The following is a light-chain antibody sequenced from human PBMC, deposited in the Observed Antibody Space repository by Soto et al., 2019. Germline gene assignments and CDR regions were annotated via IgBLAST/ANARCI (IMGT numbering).Light chain of an antibody. CDR2: GAS. J-gene: IGKJ4*01. Sequence: EIVMTQSPATLSVSPGERATLSCRASQSVSSKLAWYQQKPGQAPRLLIYGASTSATGIPARFSGNGSGTEFTLTVSSLQSEDFAVYYCQQYNNWHPYTFSGGTKVEIK. CDR3: QQYNNWHPYT. CDR1: QSVSSK. V-gene: IGKV3-15*01.